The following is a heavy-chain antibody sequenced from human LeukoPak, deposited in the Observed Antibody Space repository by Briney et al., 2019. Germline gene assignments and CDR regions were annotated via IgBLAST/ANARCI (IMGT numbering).Heavy chain of an antibody. J-gene: IGHJ6*03. CDR2: ISGSSTYI. Sequence: GGSLRLSCAASGFTFSDYSMNWVRQAPGKGLEWVSSISGSSTYIYYSDSLKGRFTISRDNAKNSLYLQMNSLRAEDTAVYYCATDYYMDVWGKGTTVTISS. CDR1: GFTFSDYS. V-gene: IGHV3-21*04. CDR3: ATDYYMDV.